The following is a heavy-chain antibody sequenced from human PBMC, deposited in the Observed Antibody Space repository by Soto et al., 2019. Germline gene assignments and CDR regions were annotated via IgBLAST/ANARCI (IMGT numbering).Heavy chain of an antibody. J-gene: IGHJ4*02. CDR2: ISGSGHGT. V-gene: IGHV3-23*01. CDR3: AKGRYFDTSGGCANY. D-gene: IGHD3-22*01. Sequence: EVKLLESGGGLVPPGASARLSCITSGFMFDNYAMSWVRQSPGRGLELVAAISGSGHGTVYTQSVQGRFIISRDKSKKTLFLQMNNLRDEDTAVYYCAKGRYFDTSGGCANYWGLGTLVSVSA. CDR1: GFMFDNYA.